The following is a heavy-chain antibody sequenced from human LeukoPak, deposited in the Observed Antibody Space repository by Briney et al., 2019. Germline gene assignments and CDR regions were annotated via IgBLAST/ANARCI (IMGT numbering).Heavy chain of an antibody. J-gene: IGHJ4*02. Sequence: SETLSLTCTLSLDSVSSISFYWSWIRQPPGKGLQYIGYIQYSGSTNYNPSLKSRVTISVDTSKNQFSLKLSSVTAAETSVSYFARYYDRCGYWSTPHFDYWGQGTLVTVSS. CDR1: LDSVSSISFY. D-gene: IGHD3-22*01. CDR3: ARYYDRCGYWSTPHFDY. CDR2: IQYSGST. V-gene: IGHV4-61*01.